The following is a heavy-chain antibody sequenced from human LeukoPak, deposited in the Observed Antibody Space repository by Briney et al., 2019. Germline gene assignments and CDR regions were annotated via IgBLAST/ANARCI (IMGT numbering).Heavy chain of an antibody. Sequence: GASVKVSCKASGGTFSSYAISWVRQAPGQGLEWMGGIIPIFGTANYAQKFQGRVTITTDESTSTAYMELSSLRSEDTAVYYCARALAAAGTFGVDYWGQGTLVTVSS. CDR3: ARALAAAGTFGVDY. V-gene: IGHV1-69*05. J-gene: IGHJ4*02. D-gene: IGHD6-13*01. CDR2: IIPIFGTA. CDR1: GGTFSSYA.